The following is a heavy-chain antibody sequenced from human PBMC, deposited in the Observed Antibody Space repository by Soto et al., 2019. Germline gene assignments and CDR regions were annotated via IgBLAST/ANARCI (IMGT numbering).Heavy chain of an antibody. CDR2: INPNSGGT. CDR1: GYTFTGYY. CDR3: ARDLRAAAGTRYYYYYGMDV. V-gene: IGHV1-2*04. D-gene: IGHD6-13*01. J-gene: IGHJ6*02. Sequence: ASVNVSCKASGYTFTGYYMHWVRQAPGQGLEWMGWINPNSGGTNYAQKFQGWVTMTRDTSISTAYMELSRLRSDDTAVYYCARDLRAAAGTRYYYYYGMDVWGQGTTVTVS.